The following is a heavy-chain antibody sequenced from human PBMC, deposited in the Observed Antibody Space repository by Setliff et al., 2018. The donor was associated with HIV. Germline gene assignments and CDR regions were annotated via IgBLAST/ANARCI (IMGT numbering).Heavy chain of an antibody. CDR3: ARDQTSNGDFDY. Sequence: SETLSLTCAVSGGSISSTNWWSWVRQPPGKGLEWIGYIYYSGSTYYNPSLKSRVTISVDTSKNQFSLKLSSVTAADTAVYYCARDQTSNGDFDYWGQGTLVTVSS. J-gene: IGHJ4*02. V-gene: IGHV4-4*02. D-gene: IGHD4-17*01. CDR1: GGSISSTNW. CDR2: IYYSGST.